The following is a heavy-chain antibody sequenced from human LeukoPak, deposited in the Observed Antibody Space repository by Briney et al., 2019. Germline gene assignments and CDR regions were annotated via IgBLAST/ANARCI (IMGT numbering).Heavy chain of an antibody. CDR3: AKDHRRVPADY. CDR1: GFTFNSYW. Sequence: PGGSLRLSCAASGFTFNSYWMSWVRQAPGKGLEWVANIKEDGSAQYYVDSVKGRFTISRDNAQNTLYLQINSLRAEDTAVYYCAKDHRRVPADYWGQGTLVTVSS. V-gene: IGHV3-7*01. D-gene: IGHD2-2*01. CDR2: IKEDGSAQ. J-gene: IGHJ4*02.